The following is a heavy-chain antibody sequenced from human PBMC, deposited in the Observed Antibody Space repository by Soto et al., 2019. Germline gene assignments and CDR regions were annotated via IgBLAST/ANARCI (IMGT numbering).Heavy chain of an antibody. J-gene: IGHJ4*02. CDR2: IHSSGTT. CDR1: SGSINSFY. V-gene: IGHV4-4*07. CDR3: ARDRIIGTSYSDY. D-gene: IGHD1-7*01. Sequence: SETLSLTCTVSSGSINSFYWAWMRQPAGKGLQWIGRIHSSGTTNYNPSLSSRVTMSVDPSKNQFSLRLTSVTAADTAVYYCARDRIIGTSYSDYWGQGILVTVSS.